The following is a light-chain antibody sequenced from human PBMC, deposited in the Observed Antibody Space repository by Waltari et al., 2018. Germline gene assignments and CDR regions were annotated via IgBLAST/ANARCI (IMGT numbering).Light chain of an antibody. Sequence: DIVMTQTPESLAVSLGERATIHCKSSQTILYSSNGNNYLAWYQQKPGQPPKLLINWASTRQSGVPDWFSGGGSGTDFTLTINSLQAEDVAVYYCQQYYNAPLTFGGGTKVEIK. CDR1: QTILYSSNGNNY. CDR3: QQYYNAPLT. J-gene: IGKJ4*01. V-gene: IGKV4-1*01. CDR2: WAS.